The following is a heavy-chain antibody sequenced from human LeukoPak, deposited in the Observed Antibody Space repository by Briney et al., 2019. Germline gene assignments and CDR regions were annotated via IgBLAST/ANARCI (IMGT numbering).Heavy chain of an antibody. CDR1: GFTFSSYS. J-gene: IGHJ4*02. CDR3: ARDNLRYGSGSMADY. Sequence: TGGSLRLSCAASGFTFSSYSMNWVRQAPGKGLGWVSSISSSSSYIYYADSVKGRFTTSRDNAKNSLYLQMNSLRAEDTAVYYCARDNLRYGSGSMADYWGQGTLVTVSS. CDR2: ISSSSSYI. V-gene: IGHV3-21*01. D-gene: IGHD3-10*01.